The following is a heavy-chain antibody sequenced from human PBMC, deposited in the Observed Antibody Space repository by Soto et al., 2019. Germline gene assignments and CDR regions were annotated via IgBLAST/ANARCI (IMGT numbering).Heavy chain of an antibody. J-gene: IGHJ6*02. CDR1: GLTFCSYS. CDR2: ISSSSSYI. Sequence: PRGSLRLFPGDYGLTFCSYSMKWVRQAPGKGLEWVSSISSSSSYIYYEDSVKGRFTISRDNAKNSLYLQMNSLRAEDTAVYYCARAPPIYGTYVWGQ. V-gene: IGHV3-21*01. CDR3: ARAPPIYGTYV.